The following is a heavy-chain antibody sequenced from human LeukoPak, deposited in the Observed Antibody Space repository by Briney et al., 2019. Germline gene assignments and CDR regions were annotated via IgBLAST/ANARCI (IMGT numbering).Heavy chain of an antibody. CDR1: GFPFSDFY. Sequence: GGSLRLSCAASGFPFSDFYMSWLRQAPGKGVEWVSYISSSGSTIYYADSVKGRFTISRDNAKNSLYLQMNNLRAEDTAVYYYARDRWGKYYFDYWGQGTLVTVSS. D-gene: IGHD7-27*01. CDR3: ARDRWGKYYFDY. CDR2: ISSSGSTI. J-gene: IGHJ4*02. V-gene: IGHV3-11*01.